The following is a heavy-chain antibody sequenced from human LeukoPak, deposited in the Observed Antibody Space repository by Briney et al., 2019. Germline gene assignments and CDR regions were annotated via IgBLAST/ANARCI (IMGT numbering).Heavy chain of an antibody. CDR3: ARGASVVPGIDNAFDI. D-gene: IGHD6-19*01. CDR1: GFTFTTYW. Sequence: GESLRLSCAASGFTFTTYWMSWVRQAPGKGLEWVANIKQDGTEKYYVDSVKGRFTISRDNAKKSLYLQMNSLRADDTALYYCARGASVVPGIDNAFDIWGQGTMVTVSS. CDR2: IKQDGTEK. J-gene: IGHJ3*02. V-gene: IGHV3-7*01.